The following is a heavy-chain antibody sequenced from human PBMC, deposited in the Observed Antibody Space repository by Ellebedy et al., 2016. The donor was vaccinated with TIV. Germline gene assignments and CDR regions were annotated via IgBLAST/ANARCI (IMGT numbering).Heavy chain of an antibody. CDR2: ISYDGRNT. Sequence: GGSLRLSCVASGFTFSTYAMHWVRQAPGKGLEWVAVISYDGRNTYYGDSVKGRSSMSRDNSKNTLYLQLNSLSTEDTAMYYGARKRDIGSSDAFDIWGQGTMVTVSS. D-gene: IGHD3-16*02. V-gene: IGHV3-30*04. CDR1: GFTFSTYA. CDR3: ARKRDIGSSDAFDI. J-gene: IGHJ3*02.